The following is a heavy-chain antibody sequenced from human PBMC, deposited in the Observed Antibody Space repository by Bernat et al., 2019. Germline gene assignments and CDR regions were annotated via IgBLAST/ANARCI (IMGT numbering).Heavy chain of an antibody. V-gene: IGHV3-66*01. CDR3: ARGDSNYYDSSTLDY. Sequence: EVQLVESGGGMVQPGGSLRLSCAASGFTVSSNYMSWVRQAPGKGLEWVSVIYSDGSTYYADSVKGRFTISRDNSKNTLYLQMNSLRAEDTAVYYCARGDSNYYDSSTLDYWGQEPWSPSPQ. D-gene: IGHD3-22*01. CDR1: GFTVSSNY. CDR2: IYSDGST. J-gene: IGHJ4*01.